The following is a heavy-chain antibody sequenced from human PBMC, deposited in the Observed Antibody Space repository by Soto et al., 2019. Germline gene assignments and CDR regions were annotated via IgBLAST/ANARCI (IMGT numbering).Heavy chain of an antibody. D-gene: IGHD2-15*01. Sequence: QVQMVQSGAEVKKPGSSVKVSCKASGGTFSSYAISWVRQAPGQGLEWMGGIIPNFGTANYAQKFQGRVTITADESTSTAYMELSSLRSEDTGVYYCARGEYCSGGSCYPDYWGQGTLVTVSS. J-gene: IGHJ4*02. CDR2: IIPNFGTA. CDR1: GGTFSSYA. V-gene: IGHV1-69*01. CDR3: ARGEYCSGGSCYPDY.